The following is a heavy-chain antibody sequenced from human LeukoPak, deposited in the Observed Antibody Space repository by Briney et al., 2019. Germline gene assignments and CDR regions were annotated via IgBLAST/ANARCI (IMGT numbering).Heavy chain of an antibody. V-gene: IGHV3-53*01. CDR1: GFTVNSNY. CDR2: IYSGGST. CDR3: ASGLELDY. Sequence: GGSLRLSCAASGFTVNSNYMSWVRQAPGKGLEWVSVIYSGGSTYYADSVKGRFTISRDNAKNSLYLQMNSLRAEDTAVYYCASGLELDYWGQGTLVTVSS. J-gene: IGHJ4*02.